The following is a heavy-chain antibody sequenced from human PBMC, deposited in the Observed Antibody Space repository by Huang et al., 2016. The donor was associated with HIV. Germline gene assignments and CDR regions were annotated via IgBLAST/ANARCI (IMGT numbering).Heavy chain of an antibody. V-gene: IGHV1-18*01. CDR3: ARDPKYHRIGYYRQRRGIDI. Sequence: QIQLMQSGPELKQPGASVKVSCKASGYTFTSYGITWVRQAPGQGPEWMGWISASSGDTEYAQTVQGRVTLTTDTSTNIAYMELRSLRSDDTAKYYCARDPKYHRIGYYRQRRGIDIWGQGTMVIVSS. CDR2: ISASSGDT. D-gene: IGHD3-22*01. CDR1: GYTFTSYG. J-gene: IGHJ3*02.